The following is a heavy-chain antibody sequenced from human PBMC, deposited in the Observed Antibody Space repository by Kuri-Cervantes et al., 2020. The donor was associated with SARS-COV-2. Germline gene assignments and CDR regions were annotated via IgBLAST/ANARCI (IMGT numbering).Heavy chain of an antibody. CDR3: AREITGVRLRWRRVDY. Sequence: SETLSLTCAVYGGSFSGYYWSWIRQPPGKGLEWIGEINHSGSTNYNPSLKSRVTISVDTSKNQFSLKLSSVTAADTAVYYCAREITGVRLRWRRVDYWGQGTLVTVSS. J-gene: IGHJ4*02. V-gene: IGHV4-34*01. CDR2: INHSGST. CDR1: GGSFSGYY. D-gene: IGHD4-23*01.